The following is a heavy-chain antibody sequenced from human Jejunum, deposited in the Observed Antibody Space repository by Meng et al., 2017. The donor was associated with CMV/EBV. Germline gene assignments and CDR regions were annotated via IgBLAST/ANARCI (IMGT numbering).Heavy chain of an antibody. J-gene: IGHJ4*02. CDR1: GFTFNNYG. CDR2: IRYDGSDE. CDR3: ARDMGYTVTAPFDY. D-gene: IGHD4-11*01. V-gene: IGHV3-30*02. Sequence: SGFTFNNYGMHWVRQAPGKGLEWVTFIRYDGSDEYYADSVKGRFTISRDNSNNTVYLQMNSLRGDDTAVYYCARDMGYTVTAPFDYWGQGAVVTVSS.